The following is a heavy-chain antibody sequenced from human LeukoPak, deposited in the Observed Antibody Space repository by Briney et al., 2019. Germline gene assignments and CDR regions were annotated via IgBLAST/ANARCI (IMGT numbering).Heavy chain of an antibody. D-gene: IGHD2-2*02. V-gene: IGHV7-4-1*02. CDR1: GYTFTSYA. CDR3: ARDASYCSSTSCYRGGPDY. CDR2: INTNTGNP. Sequence: ASVKVSCKASGYTFTSYAMNWVRQAPGQGLEWMGRINTNTGNPTYAQGFTGRFVFSLDTSVSTAYLQISSLKAEDTAVYYCARDASYCSSTSCYRGGPDYWGQGTLVTVSS. J-gene: IGHJ4*02.